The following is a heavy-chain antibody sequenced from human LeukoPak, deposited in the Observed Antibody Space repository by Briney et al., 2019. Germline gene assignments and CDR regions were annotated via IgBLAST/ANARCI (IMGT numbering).Heavy chain of an antibody. V-gene: IGHV1-69*05. J-gene: IGHJ5*02. CDR2: INPVFDTT. D-gene: IGHD1-14*01. CDR3: AGYFPNLTYFDP. CDR1: GGTFTNFA. Sequence: GASVKVSCKASGGTFTNFAIAWVRQAPGRGLEWMGGINPVFDTTNYAQGFQDRFTITRDESTSTTYMELTSLRSDDTAVYYCAGYFPNLTYFDPWGPGTLVTVSS.